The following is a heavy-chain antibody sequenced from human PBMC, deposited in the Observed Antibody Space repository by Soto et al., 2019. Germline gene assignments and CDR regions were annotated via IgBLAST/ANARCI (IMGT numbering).Heavy chain of an antibody. V-gene: IGHV5-51*01. Sequence: GEALKISCKGSGYSFTSYWIGWVRQMPGKGLEWMGIIYPGDSDTRYSPSFQGRVTISADKSISTAYLQWSSLKASDTAMYYCARTAAAGNYYYGVAVWGQGTTVTVSS. D-gene: IGHD6-13*01. J-gene: IGHJ6*02. CDR2: IYPGDSDT. CDR3: ARTAAAGNYYYGVAV. CDR1: GYSFTSYW.